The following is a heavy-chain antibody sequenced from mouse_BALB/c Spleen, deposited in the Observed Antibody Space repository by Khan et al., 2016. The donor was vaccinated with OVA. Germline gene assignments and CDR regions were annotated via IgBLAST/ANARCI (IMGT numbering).Heavy chain of an antibody. V-gene: IGHV1S132*01. D-gene: IGHD1-1*01. Sequence: QVQLKQSGAELVRPGASVKLSCTTSGYIFTSYWIHWVKQRSGQGLAWIARIYPGTGSTYYDEKFKGKATLTADKSSSTAYMQLSSLKSEDSAVYLCARDYGSNYYFDSWGQGTTLTVSS. CDR1: GYIFTSYW. J-gene: IGHJ2*01. CDR2: IYPGTGST. CDR3: ARDYGSNYYFDS.